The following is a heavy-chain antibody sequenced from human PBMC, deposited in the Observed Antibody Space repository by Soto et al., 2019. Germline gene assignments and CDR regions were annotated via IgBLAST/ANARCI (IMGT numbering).Heavy chain of an antibody. V-gene: IGHV3-23*01. Sequence: GSLRLSCAASGFTFSSYAMSWVRQAPGKGLEWVSAISGSGGTTYYADSVKGRFTISRDNSKNTLYLQMNSLRAEDTAVYYCTKAGTRYCSGGSCYSKGFDPWGQGTLVTVSS. CDR1: GFTFSSYA. J-gene: IGHJ5*02. CDR2: ISGSGGTT. D-gene: IGHD2-15*01. CDR3: TKAGTRYCSGGSCYSKGFDP.